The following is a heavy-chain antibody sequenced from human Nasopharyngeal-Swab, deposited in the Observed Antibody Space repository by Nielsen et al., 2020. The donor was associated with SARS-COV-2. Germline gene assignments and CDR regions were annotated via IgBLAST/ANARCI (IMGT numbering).Heavy chain of an antibody. CDR3: ARDSYYGDQNFDY. V-gene: IGHV3-48*04. CDR1: GFTFSSYA. Sequence: GESLKISCAAPGFTFSSYAMNWVRQAPGKGLEWVSYISHSSSTIYYADSVNGRFTISRDNAKNSLYLQMNSLRAEDTAVYYCARDSYYGDQNFDYWGQGTLVTVSS. J-gene: IGHJ4*02. D-gene: IGHD4-17*01. CDR2: ISHSSSTI.